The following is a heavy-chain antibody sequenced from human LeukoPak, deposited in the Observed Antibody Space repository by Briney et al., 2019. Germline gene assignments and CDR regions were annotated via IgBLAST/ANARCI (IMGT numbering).Heavy chain of an antibody. CDR1: GFIFGDYA. CDR2: IRTKPYGGAA. Sequence: PGGSLRLSCTTSGFIFGDYAMTWFRQAPGKGLEWVGFIRTKPYGGAAECATSVKGRFTISRDDSKSIAFLQMNSLKTEDTAVYYCSRAELFPGDWGQGTLVTVSS. D-gene: IGHD3-10*01. J-gene: IGHJ4*02. V-gene: IGHV3-49*03. CDR3: SRAELFPGD.